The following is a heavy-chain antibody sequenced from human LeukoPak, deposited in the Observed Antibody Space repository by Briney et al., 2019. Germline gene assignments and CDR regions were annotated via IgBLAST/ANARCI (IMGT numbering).Heavy chain of an antibody. Sequence: QPGGSLRLSCAASGSTFSSYWMSWVRQAPGKGLEWVANIKQDGSEKYYVDSVKGRFTISRDNAKNSLYLQMNSLRAEDTAVYYCAREGGSYYSNWFDPWGQGTLVTVSS. CDR1: GSTFSSYW. CDR3: AREGGSYYSNWFDP. CDR2: IKQDGSEK. J-gene: IGHJ5*02. V-gene: IGHV3-7*01. D-gene: IGHD1-26*01.